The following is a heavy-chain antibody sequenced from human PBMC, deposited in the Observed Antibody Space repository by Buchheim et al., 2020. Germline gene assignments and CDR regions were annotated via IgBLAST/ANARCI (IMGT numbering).Heavy chain of an antibody. V-gene: IGHV3-48*03. Sequence: EVQLVESGGGLVQPGGSLRLSCAASGFTFSSYEMNWVRQAPGKGLEWISYISRGGNTIYYVDSVKGRFTISSGNAKNSLYLQLNSLSAEDTAVYYCARLNSGSYWGYFDYWGQGTL. J-gene: IGHJ4*02. CDR3: ARLNSGSYWGYFDY. CDR1: GFTFSSYE. D-gene: IGHD1-26*01. CDR2: ISRGGNTI.